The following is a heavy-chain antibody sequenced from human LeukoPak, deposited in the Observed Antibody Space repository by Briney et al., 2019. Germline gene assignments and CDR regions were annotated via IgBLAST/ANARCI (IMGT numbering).Heavy chain of an antibody. CDR1: GFTFSDYY. J-gene: IGHJ6*03. D-gene: IGHD1-26*01. CDR2: ISSSGSTI. V-gene: IGHV3-11*01. Sequence: GGSLRLSCAASGFTFSDYYMSWIRQAPGKGLEWVSYISSSGSTIYYADSVKGRFTISRDNAKNSLYLQMNSLRAEDTAVYYCARDGRELRAYYYHMDVWGKGTTVTVSS. CDR3: ARDGRELRAYYYHMDV.